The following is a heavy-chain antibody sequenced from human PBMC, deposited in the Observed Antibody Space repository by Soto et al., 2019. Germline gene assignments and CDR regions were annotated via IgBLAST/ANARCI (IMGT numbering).Heavy chain of an antibody. J-gene: IGHJ4*02. V-gene: IGHV4-34*01. CDR1: GGCFSDFF. Sequence: SETLSLTCAVSGGCFSDFFWSWIRQPPGKGLEWIGESTHSRRTNYNPSLKSRVTISVDTSKNQFSLKLSSVTAADTAVYYCARGTSTGTMSYWGQGTLVTVSS. D-gene: IGHD1-1*01. CDR2: STHSRRT. CDR3: ARGTSTGTMSY.